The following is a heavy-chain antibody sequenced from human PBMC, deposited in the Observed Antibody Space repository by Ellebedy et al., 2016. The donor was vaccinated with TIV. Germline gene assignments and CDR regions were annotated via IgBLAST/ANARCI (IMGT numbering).Heavy chain of an antibody. CDR1: GGPISSSNYY. CDR2: LFYSGST. V-gene: IGHV4-39*01. Sequence: SETLSLXXAVSGGPISSSNYYWGWIRQPPGKGLGGIGTLFYSGSTYYNPSLKSRVTISIDMSKNQFSLRLTSVTAADTALYYCARPQQLVFDAFDIWGQGTMVTVSS. J-gene: IGHJ3*02. CDR3: ARPQQLVFDAFDI. D-gene: IGHD6-13*01.